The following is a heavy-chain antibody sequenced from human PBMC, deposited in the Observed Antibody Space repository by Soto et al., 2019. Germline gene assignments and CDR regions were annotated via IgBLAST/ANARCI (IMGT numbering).Heavy chain of an antibody. Sequence: SVKVSCKASGGTFSSYTISWVRQAPGQGLEWMGRIIPILGIANYAQKLQGRVTITADKSTSTAYMELSSLRSEDTAVYYCVRVGSLDYRTSYFNSWGKGTLVPVSS. CDR2: IIPILGIA. CDR3: VRVGSLDYRTSYFNS. D-gene: IGHD4-4*01. CDR1: GGTFSSYT. J-gene: IGHJ4*02. V-gene: IGHV1-69*02.